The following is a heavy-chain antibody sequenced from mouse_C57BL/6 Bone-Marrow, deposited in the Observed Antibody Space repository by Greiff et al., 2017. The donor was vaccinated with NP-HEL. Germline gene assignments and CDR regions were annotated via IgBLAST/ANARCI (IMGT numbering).Heavy chain of an antibody. D-gene: IGHD1-1*01. CDR3: TRAHYYGSSYLAY. CDR1: GFTFSSYA. CDR2: ISSGGDYI. Sequence: EVKVEESGEGLVKPGGSLKLSCAASGFTFSSYAMSWVRQTPEKRLEWVAYISSGGDYIYYADTVKGRFTISRDNARNTLYLQMSSLKSEDTAMYYCTRAHYYGSSYLAYWGQGTLVTVSA. J-gene: IGHJ3*01. V-gene: IGHV5-9-1*02.